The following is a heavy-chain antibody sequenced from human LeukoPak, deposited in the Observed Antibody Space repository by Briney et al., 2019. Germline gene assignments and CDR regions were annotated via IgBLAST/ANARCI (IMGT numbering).Heavy chain of an antibody. Sequence: SETLSLTCTVSGYSISSGYYWGWIRQPPGKGLEWIGSIYHSGSTYYNPSLKSRVTISVDTSKNQFSLKLSSVTAADTAVYYCARERRYYYDSSGYYYVGAWCDYWGQGTLVTVSS. J-gene: IGHJ4*02. CDR1: GYSISSGYY. CDR3: ARERRYYYDSSGYYYVGAWCDY. CDR2: IYHSGST. V-gene: IGHV4-38-2*02. D-gene: IGHD3-22*01.